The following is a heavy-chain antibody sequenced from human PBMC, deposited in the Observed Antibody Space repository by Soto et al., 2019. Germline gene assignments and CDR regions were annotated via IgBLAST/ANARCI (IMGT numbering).Heavy chain of an antibody. Sequence: EVQLLESGGGLVQPGGSLRLSCAASGFTLSSYAMSWVRQAPGKGLEWVSAISGSGNRTFHADSVKGRFTNSRDNAKNARYLQMNSLRVEDTAVYYCAKEVTSGSYSHYYYGLDVWGQGTMVTVSS. CDR1: GFTLSSYA. D-gene: IGHD1-26*01. V-gene: IGHV3-23*01. CDR3: AKEVTSGSYSHYYYGLDV. CDR2: ISGSGNRT. J-gene: IGHJ6*02.